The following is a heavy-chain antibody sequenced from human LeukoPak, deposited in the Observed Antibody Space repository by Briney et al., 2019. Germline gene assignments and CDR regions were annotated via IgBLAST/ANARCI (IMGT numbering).Heavy chain of an antibody. V-gene: IGHV5-51*01. D-gene: IGHD4-17*01. CDR2: IYPLESIT. J-gene: IGHJ5*02. CDR1: GYDFSTKW. CDR3: ARLAPDYADYWFDP. Sequence: GESLKIPCQTSGYDFSTKWIGWVRQMPGKGLAWMGIIYPLESITKYSPAFQGHVTLTADTSINTAFLQWTSLKASDTAIYYCARLAPDYADYWFDPWGQGTLVTVSS.